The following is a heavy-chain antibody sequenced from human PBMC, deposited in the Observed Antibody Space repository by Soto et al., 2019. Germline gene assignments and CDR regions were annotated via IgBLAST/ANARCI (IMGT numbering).Heavy chain of an antibody. CDR2: ISDGGTYQ. CDR1: GFSFSTYA. CDR3: AKSVGSEDPHRSYDYAMDV. V-gene: IGHV3-30*04. Sequence: QVQLVESGGGVVQPGRSLRLSCAASGFSFSTYAFHWVRQSPGEGLEWVAFISDGGTYQFYPDSVRGRFTISRDDSKDTLSLQLNSLRPEDTAVYYCAKSVGSEDPHRSYDYAMDVWGQGTLVTVSS. D-gene: IGHD3-3*01. J-gene: IGHJ6*02.